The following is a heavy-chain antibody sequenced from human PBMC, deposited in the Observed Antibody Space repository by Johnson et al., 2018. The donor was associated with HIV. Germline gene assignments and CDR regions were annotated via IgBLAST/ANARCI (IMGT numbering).Heavy chain of an antibody. D-gene: IGHD1-26*01. CDR1: GFTFSSYA. Sequence: QVQLVESGGGVVQPGRSLRLSCAASGFTFSSYAMHWVRQAPGKGLEWVAVISYDGSNKYYADSVKGRFTISRDNSKNTLYLQMNSLRAEDTAVYYCAKDCVGVCWSRAFDIWGQGTMVTVSS. V-gene: IGHV3-30-3*01. CDR3: AKDCVGVCWSRAFDI. CDR2: ISYDGSNK. J-gene: IGHJ3*02.